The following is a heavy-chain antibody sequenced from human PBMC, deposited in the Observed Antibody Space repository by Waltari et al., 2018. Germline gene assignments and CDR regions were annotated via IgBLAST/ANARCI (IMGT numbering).Heavy chain of an antibody. CDR3: ARRFTSGYALDY. V-gene: IGHV3-30*02. CDR1: GFTFSNYD. J-gene: IGHJ4*02. CDR2: IRYDGSVK. D-gene: IGHD3-9*01. Sequence: QVQLVESGGGVVQPGGSLRLSCAASGFTFSNYDMHWVRQAPGKGLEWVAFIRYDGSVKYYADSVKGRITISRDNSKNTLYLQMNSLRAEDTGIYYSARRFTSGYALDYWGQGTLVTVSS.